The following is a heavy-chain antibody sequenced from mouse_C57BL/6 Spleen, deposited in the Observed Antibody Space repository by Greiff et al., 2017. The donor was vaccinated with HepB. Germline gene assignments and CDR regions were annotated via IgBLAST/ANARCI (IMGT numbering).Heavy chain of an antibody. Sequence: VQLQQSGPELVKPGASVKISCKASGYTFTDYYMNWVKQSHGKSLEWIGDINPNNGGTSYNQKFKGKATLTVDKSSSTAYMELRSLTSEDSAVYYCARYRLITTVVARGAMDYWGQGTSVTVSS. V-gene: IGHV1-26*01. CDR2: INPNNGGT. CDR1: GYTFTDYY. D-gene: IGHD1-1*01. J-gene: IGHJ4*01. CDR3: ARYRLITTVVARGAMDY.